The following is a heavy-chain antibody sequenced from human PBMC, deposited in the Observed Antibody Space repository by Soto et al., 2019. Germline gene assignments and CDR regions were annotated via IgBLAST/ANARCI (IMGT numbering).Heavy chain of an antibody. D-gene: IGHD6-19*01. CDR3: AREKWGSGSRWLDP. Sequence: ASVKVSCKASGYTFTNYGISWVRQAPGQGLEWMGWISAYNGNTKYAQNFQGRVTINQDTSASTAYMELSSLTSEDTAVYYCAREKWGSGSRWLDPWGQGTLVTVPQ. V-gene: IGHV1-18*01. J-gene: IGHJ5*02. CDR1: GYTFTNYG. CDR2: ISAYNGNT.